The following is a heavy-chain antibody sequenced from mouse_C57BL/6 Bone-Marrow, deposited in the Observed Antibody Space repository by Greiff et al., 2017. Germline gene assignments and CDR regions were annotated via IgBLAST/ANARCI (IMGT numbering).Heavy chain of an antibody. CDR2: IDPETGGT. J-gene: IGHJ2*01. Sequence: VQLQQSGAELVRPGASVTLSCKASGYTFTDYEMHWVKQTPVHGLEWIGAIDPETGGTAYNQKFKGKAILTADKSSSTAYMELRSLTSEDSAVYYCTRSREYDDDFDDWGQGTTLTVSS. D-gene: IGHD2-4*01. V-gene: IGHV1-15*01. CDR3: TRSREYDDDFDD. CDR1: GYTFTDYE.